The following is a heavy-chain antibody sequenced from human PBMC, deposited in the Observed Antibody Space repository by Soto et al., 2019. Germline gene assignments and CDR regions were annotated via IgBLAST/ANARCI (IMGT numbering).Heavy chain of an antibody. CDR1: GFTFSTYA. J-gene: IGHJ4*02. CDR2: LFGSGGGI. V-gene: IGHV3-23*01. D-gene: IGHD2-8*01. CDR3: VKDRQTDGRWPFDH. Sequence: EVQLLESGGGLVQPGGSLSLSCAASGFTFSTYAMSWVRQAPGKGLEWVSGLFGSGGGISYADSVKGRFTISRDNSNNVLYLQMQSLRVEDTAVYYFVKDRQTDGRWPFDHWGQGTLVTVSS.